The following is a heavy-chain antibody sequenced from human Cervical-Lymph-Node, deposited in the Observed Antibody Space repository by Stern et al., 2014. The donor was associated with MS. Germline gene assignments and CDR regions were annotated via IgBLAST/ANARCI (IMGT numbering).Heavy chain of an antibody. V-gene: IGHV3-11*01. CDR2: SSSSGATI. D-gene: IGHD1-26*01. CDR3: ARSGSYPPRDGMDV. J-gene: IGHJ6*02. Sequence: VQLVESGGGLVKPGGSLRLSCEVSGFNFSDYSITWIRQAPGKGLELVSFSSSSGATISYADSVKGRFSISTDSTKNSLGLQMNSLRHEDTAVYFCARSGSYPPRDGMDVWGQGTTVTVS. CDR1: GFNFSDYS.